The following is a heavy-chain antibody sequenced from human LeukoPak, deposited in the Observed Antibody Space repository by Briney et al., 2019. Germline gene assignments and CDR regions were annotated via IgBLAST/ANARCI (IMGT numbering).Heavy chain of an antibody. D-gene: IGHD6-25*01. J-gene: IGHJ4*02. CDR2: ISHSGST. CDR1: GGSFSGYY. Sequence: SQTLSLTCAVYGGSFSGYYWSWIRQPPGKGLEWIGEISHSGSTNYNPSLKSRVTISVDTSKNQFSLKLSSVTAADTAVYYCARARGAEAIDYWGQGTLVTVSS. CDR3: ARARGAEAIDY. V-gene: IGHV4-34*01.